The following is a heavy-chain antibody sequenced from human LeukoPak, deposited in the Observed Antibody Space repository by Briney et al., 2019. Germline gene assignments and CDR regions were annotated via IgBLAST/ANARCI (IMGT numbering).Heavy chain of an antibody. D-gene: IGHD1-26*01. CDR3: ARDYSGYFDY. CDR2: ISYDGSNK. CDR1: GFTFSSYA. Sequence: GGSLRLSCAASGFTFSSYAMHWVRQAPGKGLEWVAVISYDGSNKYYADSVKGRFTISRDNSKNTLYLQMNSLRAEDTAVYYCARDYSGYFDYWGQGTLVTVSS. J-gene: IGHJ4*02. V-gene: IGHV3-30*04.